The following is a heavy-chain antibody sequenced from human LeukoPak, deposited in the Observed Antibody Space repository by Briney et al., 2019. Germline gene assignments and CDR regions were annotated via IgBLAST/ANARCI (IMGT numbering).Heavy chain of an antibody. D-gene: IGHD6-19*01. CDR1: GFTFSSYA. CDR3: ARAGSGLGAFDI. V-gene: IGHV3-21*01. J-gene: IGHJ3*02. CDR2: ISNIGSYI. Sequence: GGSLRLSCAASGFTFSSYAMSWVRQAPGKGLEWVSSISNIGSYIYYADSLKGRFTISRDNAKNSLYLQMNSLRAEDTAVYYCARAGSGLGAFDIWGQGTMVTVSS.